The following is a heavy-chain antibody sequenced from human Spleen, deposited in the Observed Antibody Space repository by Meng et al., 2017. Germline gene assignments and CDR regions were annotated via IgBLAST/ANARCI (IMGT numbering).Heavy chain of an antibody. Sequence: GESLKISCAASGFTFSSYWMSWVRQAPGKGLEWVANIKQGGSEKYYVDSVKGRFTISRDNAKNSLYLQMNSLRAEDTAVYYCARTIMITFGGVIVMGYFAYWGQGTLVTVSS. J-gene: IGHJ4*02. CDR3: ARTIMITFGGVIVMGYFAY. CDR1: GFTFSSYW. D-gene: IGHD3-16*02. CDR2: IKQGGSEK. V-gene: IGHV3-7*01.